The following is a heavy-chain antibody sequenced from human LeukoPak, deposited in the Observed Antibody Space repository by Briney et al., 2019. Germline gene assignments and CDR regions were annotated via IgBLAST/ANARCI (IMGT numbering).Heavy chain of an antibody. CDR1: GYTFTSYL. D-gene: IGHD1-26*01. Sequence: ASVKVSCKASGYTFTSYLIHWVRQAPGQRLEWMRWINVGNDNTKYSQNFQGRVTITRDTSASTAYMELSSLRSEDTAVYYCARDSIWGSGTYGFDYWGRGALVTVSS. CDR2: INVGNDNT. V-gene: IGHV1-3*01. CDR3: ARDSIWGSGTYGFDY. J-gene: IGHJ4*02.